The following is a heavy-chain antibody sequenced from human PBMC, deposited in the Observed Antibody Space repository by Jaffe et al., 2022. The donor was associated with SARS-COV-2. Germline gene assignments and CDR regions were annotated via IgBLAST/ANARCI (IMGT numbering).Heavy chain of an antibody. V-gene: IGHV3-33*01. Sequence: QVQLVESGGGVVQPGRSLRLSCAASGFTFSSYGMHWVRQAPGKGLEWVAVIWYDGSNKYYADSVKGRFTISRDNSKNTLYLQMNSLRAEDTAVYYCARGQVYYGARLYGMDVWGQGTTVTVSS. D-gene: IGHD4-17*01. CDR2: IWYDGSNK. CDR1: GFTFSSYG. J-gene: IGHJ6*02. CDR3: ARGQVYYGARLYGMDV.